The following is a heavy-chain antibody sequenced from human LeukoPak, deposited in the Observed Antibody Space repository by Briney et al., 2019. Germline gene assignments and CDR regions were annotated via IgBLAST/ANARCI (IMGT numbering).Heavy chain of an antibody. CDR3: ARKVDYDSSGYAPYYYYMDV. J-gene: IGHJ6*03. D-gene: IGHD3-22*01. CDR2: ISAYNGNT. Sequence: ASVKVSCKASGYTFTSYGISWVRQAPGQGLEWMGRISAYNGNTHYAQKLQGRVTMTTDTSTSTAYMELRSLRSDDTAMYYCARKVDYDSSGYAPYYYYMDVWGKGTTVTISS. V-gene: IGHV1-18*01. CDR1: GYTFTSYG.